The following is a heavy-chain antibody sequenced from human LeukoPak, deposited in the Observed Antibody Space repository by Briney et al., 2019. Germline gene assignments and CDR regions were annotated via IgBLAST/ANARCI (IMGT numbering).Heavy chain of an antibody. Sequence: GESLQISCKGSGYSFTGYWIGWVRQMPGKGLEWMGIIYPGDSDTRYSPSFQGQVTISADKSISTAYLQWSSLKASDTAMYYCARRSNLGYCSGGSCRYFDYWGQGTLVTVSS. CDR3: ARRSNLGYCSGGSCRYFDY. J-gene: IGHJ4*02. CDR1: GYSFTGYW. V-gene: IGHV5-51*01. CDR2: IYPGDSDT. D-gene: IGHD2-15*01.